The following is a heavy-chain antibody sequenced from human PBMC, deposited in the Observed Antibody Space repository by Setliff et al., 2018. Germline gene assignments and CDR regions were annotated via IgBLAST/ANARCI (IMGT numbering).Heavy chain of an antibody. D-gene: IGHD6-25*01. V-gene: IGHV1-46*01. CDR1: GYSFTGYY. J-gene: IGHJ4*02. CDR3: ARAGLAAAGRKGVFDH. CDR2: INVGGGST. Sequence: GASVKVSCKASGYSFTGYYMHWVRQAPGQGLEWMGIINVGGGSTTYAQNLQGRVTMTRDTSTSTVYMELNSLTSDDTAVYYCARAGLAAAGRKGVFDHWGQGTLVTVSS.